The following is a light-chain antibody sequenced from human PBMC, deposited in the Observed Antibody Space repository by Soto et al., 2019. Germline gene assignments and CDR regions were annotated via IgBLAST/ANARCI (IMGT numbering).Light chain of an antibody. V-gene: IGLV2-8*01. CDR2: EVT. J-gene: IGLJ2*01. CDR1: SSDIGSYNC. Sequence: QSALTQPPSASGSPGQSVPISCTGTSSDIGSYNCVSWYQHHPGKAPKLLIYEVTKPPSGVPDRVSGSKSGNTASLTVSGLQAEDEADYYGSSYAGSNTLYVVFGGGTKVTVL. CDR3: SSYAGSNTLYVV.